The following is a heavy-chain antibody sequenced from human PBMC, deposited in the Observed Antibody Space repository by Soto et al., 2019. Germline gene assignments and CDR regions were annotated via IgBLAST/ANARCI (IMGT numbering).Heavy chain of an antibody. D-gene: IGHD3-10*01. CDR2: ISSSSSYT. CDR1: GFTFSDDY. J-gene: IGHJ6*02. CDR3: ARPTRDTRRGLNNYGMDV. Sequence: PGGSLSRSCSASGFTFSDDYMRWIRHSPGKGHERVSYISSSSSYTNYADSVKGRFTISRDNAKNSLYLQMNSLRAEDTAVYYCARPTRDTRRGLNNYGMDVWGQGTTVTVSS. V-gene: IGHV3-11*06.